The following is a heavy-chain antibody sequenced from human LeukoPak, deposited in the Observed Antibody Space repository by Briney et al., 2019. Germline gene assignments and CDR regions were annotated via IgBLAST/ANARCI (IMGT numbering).Heavy chain of an antibody. CDR2: ISWNSGSI. D-gene: IGHD5-12*01. CDR1: GFTFDDYA. Sequence: PGGSLRLSCAASGFTFDDYAMHWVRQAPGKGLEWVSGISWNSGSIGYADSVKGRFTISRDNAKNSLYLQMNSLRAEDTALYYCAKADNRWLARGWFDPWGQGTLVTVSS. V-gene: IGHV3-9*01. J-gene: IGHJ5*02. CDR3: AKADNRWLARGWFDP.